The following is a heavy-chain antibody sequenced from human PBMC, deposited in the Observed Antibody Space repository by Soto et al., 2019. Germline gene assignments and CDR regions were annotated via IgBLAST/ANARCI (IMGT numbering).Heavy chain of an antibody. D-gene: IGHD2-15*01. CDR3: AITGNCSGGSCYSGGIYYYYYMDV. Sequence: ETLSLTCSVSGGSIRSYCWTWIRQPPGEGLEWSGGICNSGTTNYNPSLKSRVAISIDTAKNQFSLKLSSVTAADTAVYYCAITGNCSGGSCYSGGIYYYYYMDVWGKGTTVTVPS. J-gene: IGHJ6*03. V-gene: IGHV4-59*12. CDR2: ICNSGTT. CDR1: GGSIRSYC.